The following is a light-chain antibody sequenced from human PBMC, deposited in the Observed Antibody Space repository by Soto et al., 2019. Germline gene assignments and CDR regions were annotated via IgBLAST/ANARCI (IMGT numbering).Light chain of an antibody. Sequence: QSALTQPPSASGTPGQRVTISCSGSSSNIGSNYVYWYQQLPGTAPKLLIYRNNQRPSGVPDRLSGSKSGTSASLAISGLRSEDEADYYCAAWDDSLSVVFGGGTKVTVL. CDR2: RNN. V-gene: IGLV1-47*01. CDR3: AAWDDSLSVV. CDR1: SSNIGSNY. J-gene: IGLJ2*01.